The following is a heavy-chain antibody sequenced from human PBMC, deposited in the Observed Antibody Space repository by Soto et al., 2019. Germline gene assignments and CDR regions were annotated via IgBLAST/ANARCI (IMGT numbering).Heavy chain of an antibody. CDR1: GGSISSGYY. V-gene: IGHV4-31*02. Sequence: SETLSLTCSVSGGSISSGYYWTWIRHHPEKGLEWIGYIYYSGSTLYNPSLESRVTISVDTSKGQFSLKLTSVTAADTAVYYCTRSAPSWGNYDDSGEGRDVWGQGTTVTVSS. J-gene: IGHJ6*02. CDR3: TRSAPSWGNYDDSGEGRDV. CDR2: IYYSGST. D-gene: IGHD3-22*01.